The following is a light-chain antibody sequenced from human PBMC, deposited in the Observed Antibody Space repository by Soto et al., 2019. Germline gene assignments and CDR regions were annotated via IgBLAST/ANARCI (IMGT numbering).Light chain of an antibody. J-gene: IGKJ1*01. Sequence: EIGRTQSPATLSVSPGERATLSCRASQSVSSNLAGYQQKPGQAPRLLIYGASTRATGIPARFSGSGSGTEFTLTISSLQSEDFAVYYCQQYNNWPRTFGQGTKVEIK. CDR3: QQYNNWPRT. V-gene: IGKV3-15*01. CDR2: GAS. CDR1: QSVSSN.